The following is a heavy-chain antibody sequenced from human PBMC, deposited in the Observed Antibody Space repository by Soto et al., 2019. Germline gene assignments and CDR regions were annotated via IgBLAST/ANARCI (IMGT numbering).Heavy chain of an antibody. V-gene: IGHV3-21*01. CDR2: MSSSSTFV. Sequence: XGCLRLSCAASGFTFSSYRMSWVRQAPGKGLEWVSSMSSSSTFVYYAESLKGRFSISRDNAKNSLYLQIKSLRAEDTAVYYCARGDDEDRHDAFDIWGQGTMVTVSS. J-gene: IGHJ3*02. CDR3: ARGDDEDRHDAFDI. CDR1: GFTFSSYR. D-gene: IGHD2-15*01.